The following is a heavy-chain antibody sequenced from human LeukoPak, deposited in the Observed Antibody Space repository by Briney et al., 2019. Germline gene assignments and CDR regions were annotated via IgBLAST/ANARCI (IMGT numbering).Heavy chain of an antibody. D-gene: IGHD1-1*01. V-gene: IGHV4-39*07. Sequence: SETLSLTCTVSGGSISSSSYYWGWIRQPPGKGLEWIGSIYYSGSTNYNPSLKSRVTISVDTSKNQFSLKLSSVTAADTAVYYCARGAGNERYYYYYMDVWGKGTTVTVSS. CDR2: IYYSGST. CDR3: ARGAGNERYYYYYMDV. CDR1: GGSISSSSYY. J-gene: IGHJ6*03.